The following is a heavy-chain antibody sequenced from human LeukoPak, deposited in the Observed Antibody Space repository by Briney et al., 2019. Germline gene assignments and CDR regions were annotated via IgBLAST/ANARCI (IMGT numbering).Heavy chain of an antibody. Sequence: GGSLRLSCAASGFTFSSYGMHWVRQAPGKGLEWVAVIWYDGSNKYYADSVKGRFTISRDNSKNTLYLQMNSLRAEDTAVYYCARGIYSSGWYRVDYWGQGTLVTVSS. V-gene: IGHV3-33*01. CDR3: ARGIYSSGWYRVDY. CDR2: IWYDGSNK. J-gene: IGHJ4*02. D-gene: IGHD6-19*01. CDR1: GFTFSSYG.